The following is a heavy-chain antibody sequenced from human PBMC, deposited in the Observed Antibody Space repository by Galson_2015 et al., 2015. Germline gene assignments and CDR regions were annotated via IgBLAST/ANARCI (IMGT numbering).Heavy chain of an antibody. D-gene: IGHD3-10*01. CDR2: IKTKTNDGTT. J-gene: IGHJ4*02. Sequence: SLRLSCAASGFRFSDAWMSWVRQAPGKGLEWVGRIKTKTNDGTTEYAAPVKGRFTISRDDSKNMLYLQMNSLKTEDTSVYYCTTTASNWYVDRREYYFDYGGQGTLLTVSS. V-gene: IGHV3-15*01. CDR3: TTTASNWYVDRREYYFDY. CDR1: GFRFSDAW.